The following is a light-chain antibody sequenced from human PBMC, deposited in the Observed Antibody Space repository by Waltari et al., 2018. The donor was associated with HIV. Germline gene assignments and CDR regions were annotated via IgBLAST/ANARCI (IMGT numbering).Light chain of an antibody. J-gene: IGLJ3*02. CDR3: CAYTGAYTSGV. Sequence: QSALTQPRSVSGSPGQSVTVSCTVTSSDFVGYNYVSWYQQHHSRAPKLFIHDVFTRPSGVPERFSGSKSGKTASLTISGLQAEDEADYYCCAYTGAYTSGVFGAGTQLTVL. CDR1: SSDFVGYNY. CDR2: DVF. V-gene: IGLV2-11*01.